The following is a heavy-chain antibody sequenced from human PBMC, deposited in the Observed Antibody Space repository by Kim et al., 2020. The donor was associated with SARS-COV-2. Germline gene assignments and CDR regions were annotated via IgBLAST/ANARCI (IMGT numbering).Heavy chain of an antibody. CDR3: ARNSMALAGNGFDY. D-gene: IGHD6-19*01. V-gene: IGHV4-4*07. CDR2: IYTTGST. J-gene: IGHJ4*02. Sequence: SETLSLTCTVSGGSISSYYWSWVRQPAGKGLEWIGRIYTTGSTNYNPSLKSRVIMSVETSKNQFSLKLTSVTAADTAGYYCARNSMALAGNGFDYWGQGTLGTVSS. CDR1: GGSISSYY.